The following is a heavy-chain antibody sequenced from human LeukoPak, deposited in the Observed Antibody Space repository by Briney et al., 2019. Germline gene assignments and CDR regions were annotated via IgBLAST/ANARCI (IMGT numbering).Heavy chain of an antibody. Sequence: PSETLSLTCTVSGGSITSYYWSWIRQPAGKGLEWIVRIYSSGSTNHNPSLKSRVTMSIDTSKNQFSLTLSSVTAADTAVYYCARGLRSLDYWGQGTLVTVSS. V-gene: IGHV4-4*07. CDR2: IYSSGST. D-gene: IGHD5-12*01. CDR1: GGSITSYY. J-gene: IGHJ4*02. CDR3: ARGLRSLDY.